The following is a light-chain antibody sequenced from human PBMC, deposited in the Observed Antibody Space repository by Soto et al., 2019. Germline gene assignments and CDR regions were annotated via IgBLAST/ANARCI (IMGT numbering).Light chain of an antibody. CDR1: QSVSNNY. Sequence: EVVLTQSPGTLSLPPGERATLSCRASQSVSNNYLAWYQQKPGQSPKLLIFGSSDRATGIPDRFSGSGSGTDFTLTISSLEPEDFGVYYCQQYGSSPPYTFGQGTKLEIK. J-gene: IGKJ2*01. CDR2: GSS. V-gene: IGKV3-20*01. CDR3: QQYGSSPPYT.